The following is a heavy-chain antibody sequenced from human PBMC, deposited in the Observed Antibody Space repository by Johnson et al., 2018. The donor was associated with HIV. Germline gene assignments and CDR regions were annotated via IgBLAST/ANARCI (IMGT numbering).Heavy chain of an antibody. V-gene: IGHV3-20*04. Sequence: VQLVESGGGLVQPGGSLRLSCAASGFTVSSNYMSWVRQAPGKGLEWVSGIHWNGGSTGYVDSMKGRFTISRDNARNSLYLQMNSLRAEDTALYYCARVQAAGVVRPFDIWGQGTMVTVSS. D-gene: IGHD2-21*01. J-gene: IGHJ3*02. CDR1: GFTVSSNY. CDR3: ARVQAAGVVRPFDI. CDR2: IHWNGGST.